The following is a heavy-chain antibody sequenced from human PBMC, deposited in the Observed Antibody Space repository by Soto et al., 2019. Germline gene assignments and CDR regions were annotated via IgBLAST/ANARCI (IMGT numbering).Heavy chain of an antibody. CDR2: ISPKSGGT. Sequence: QVQLVQSGAEVKESGASVKVSCKASGYTFTGYYIHWVRQAPGQGLEWVGEISPKSGGTRYAQKFQGRVTMPKDTSITTVYMELSHLSPDDTAVYYCGRGRSGELVVFYWGQGTLVTVHS. D-gene: IGHD1-7*01. V-gene: IGHV1-2*02. CDR3: GRGRSGELVVFY. J-gene: IGHJ4*02. CDR1: GYTFTGYY.